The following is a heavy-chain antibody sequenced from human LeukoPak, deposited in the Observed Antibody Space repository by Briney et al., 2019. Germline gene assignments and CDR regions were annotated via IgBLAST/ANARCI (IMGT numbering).Heavy chain of an antibody. CDR3: ARLDEMATLDY. CDR1: GGPISTYY. D-gene: IGHD5-24*01. CDR2: IYSSGST. V-gene: IGHV4-59*08. J-gene: IGHJ4*02. Sequence: TSETLSLTCTVSGGPISTYYWSWIRQPPGKGLEWIGCIYSSGSTNYNPSLKSRVTILLDTSKNQFSVNLNSVTAADTAVYYCARLDEMATLDYWGQGTLVTVSS.